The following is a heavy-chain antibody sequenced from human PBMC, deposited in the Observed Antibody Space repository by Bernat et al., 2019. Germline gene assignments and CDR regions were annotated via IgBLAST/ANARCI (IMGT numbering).Heavy chain of an antibody. V-gene: IGHV2-5*02. CDR3: AHGLRYNGYNWFDP. Sequence: LVKPTQTLTLTCTFSGFSLSTSGVGVGWIRQPPGKALEWLALIYWDDDKRYSPSLKSRLTITKDTSKNQVVLTMTNMDPVDTATYYCAHGLRYNGYNWFDPWGQGTLVTVSS. J-gene: IGHJ5*02. CDR1: GFSLSTSGVG. D-gene: IGHD1-1*01. CDR2: IYWDDDK.